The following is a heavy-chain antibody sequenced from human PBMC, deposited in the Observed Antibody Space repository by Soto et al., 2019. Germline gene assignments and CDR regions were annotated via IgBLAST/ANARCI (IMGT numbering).Heavy chain of an antibody. V-gene: IGHV3-21*01. Sequence: PGGSLRLSCAASGFTFSSYSMSWVRQAPGKGLEWVSSISSSSSYIYYADSVKGRFTISRDNAKNSLYLQMNSLRAEDTAVYYCARVLVHEVPSYVWGQGTTVTVSS. J-gene: IGHJ6*02. D-gene: IGHD2-2*01. CDR2: ISSSSSYI. CDR3: ARVLVHEVPSYV. CDR1: GFTFSSYS.